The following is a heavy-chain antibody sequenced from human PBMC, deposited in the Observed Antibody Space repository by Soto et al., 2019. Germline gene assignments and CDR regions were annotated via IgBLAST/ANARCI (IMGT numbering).Heavy chain of an antibody. V-gene: IGHV4-59*01. CDR3: SRDVSCSGGSCYPNDWFDP. CDR2: VDDSGTT. Sequence: QVQLQQSGPGLVKPSETLSLTCSVSAGSMRNYYWSWIRQPPGKGLEWIGNVDDSGTTNYNPSLRSRVTLSVDTSTNQFSLKLSSVIAADTAVYYCSRDVSCSGGSCYPNDWFDPWGQGTLVTVSS. J-gene: IGHJ5*02. CDR1: AGSMRNYY. D-gene: IGHD2-15*01.